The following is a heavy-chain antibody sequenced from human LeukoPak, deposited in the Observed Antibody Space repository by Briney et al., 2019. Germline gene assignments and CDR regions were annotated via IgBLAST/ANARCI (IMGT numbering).Heavy chain of an antibody. CDR3: AKNRLNSGGYPSFEY. D-gene: IGHD3-22*01. Sequence: PSETLSLTCAVSGGSISSGTYWGWVRQPPGKGLEWIGEIYYSGSTKYNPPLKSRITISVDTSKNQFSLNLRSVTAADTAVYYCAKNRLNSGGYPSFEYWGQGTLVTVSS. V-gene: IGHV4-4*02. J-gene: IGHJ4*02. CDR2: IYYSGST. CDR1: GGSISSGTY.